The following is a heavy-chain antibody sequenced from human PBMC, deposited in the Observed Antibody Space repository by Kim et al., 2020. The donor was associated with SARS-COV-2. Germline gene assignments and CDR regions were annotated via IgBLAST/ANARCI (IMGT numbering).Heavy chain of an antibody. Sequence: SETLSLTCAVSGGSFSGYYWSWVRQPPGQGLEWIGEVNHSGSTSYNPSLKSRLTISMDTSKTQFSLKLRSMAAADTAMYYCASFTGTHFDYWGRGSLVTV. CDR2: VNHSGST. D-gene: IGHD1-1*01. CDR3: ASFTGTHFDY. V-gene: IGHV4-34*01. J-gene: IGHJ4*02. CDR1: GGSFSGYY.